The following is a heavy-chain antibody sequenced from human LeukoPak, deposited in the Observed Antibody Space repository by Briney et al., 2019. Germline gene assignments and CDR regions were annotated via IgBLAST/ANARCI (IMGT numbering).Heavy chain of an antibody. D-gene: IGHD4-17*01. CDR3: ARVEADGDYAGRDY. CDR2: ISSSSSYI. Sequence: GGSLRLSCAASGFTFSSYGMNWVRQAPGKGLEWVSSISSSSSYIYCADSVKGRFTISRDNAKNSLYLQMNSLRPEDTGVYYCARVEADGDYAGRDYWGQGTLVTVSS. CDR1: GFTFSSYG. V-gene: IGHV3-21*01. J-gene: IGHJ4*02.